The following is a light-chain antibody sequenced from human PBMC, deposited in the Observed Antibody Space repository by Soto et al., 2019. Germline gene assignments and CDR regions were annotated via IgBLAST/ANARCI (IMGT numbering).Light chain of an antibody. Sequence: EIVLTQSPATLSLSPGERATLSCRASQSVSTYLAWYQQKPGQALRLLIYDASSRAAGIPARFSGSGSGTDFTLTITSLEPEDFAVYYCQQRSNWPSTFGGGTKVEI. CDR3: QQRSNWPST. CDR2: DAS. J-gene: IGKJ4*01. CDR1: QSVSTY. V-gene: IGKV3-11*01.